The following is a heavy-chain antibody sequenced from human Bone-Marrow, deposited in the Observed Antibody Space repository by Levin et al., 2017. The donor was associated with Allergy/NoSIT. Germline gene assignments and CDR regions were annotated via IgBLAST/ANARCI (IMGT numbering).Heavy chain of an antibody. CDR3: ARDASGGSSECRY. CDR1: GGSISGGYS. J-gene: IGHJ4*02. CDR2: IWHSGAA. D-gene: IGHD1-26*01. Sequence: SETLSLTCTVSGGSISGGYSWSWVRQPPGKGLEWMGYIWHSGAAYYNPSLQGRATMSVDTSKNQYSLNLTSVTAADTAVYSCARDASGGSSECRYWGQGTLVTVTS. V-gene: IGHV4-30-2*01.